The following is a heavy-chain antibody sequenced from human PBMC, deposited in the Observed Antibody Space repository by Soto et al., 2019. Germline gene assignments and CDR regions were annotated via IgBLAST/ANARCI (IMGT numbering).Heavy chain of an antibody. CDR3: AKSLNHYGMDV. V-gene: IGHV1-2*04. CDR1: GYTFTAYY. Sequence: ASVKVSCKASGYTFTAYYVHWVRQAPGQGLEWMGWINPNSGGTKYAQKFQGWVTMTRDTSISTAYIELSRLRSDDTAMYYCAKSLNHYGMDVWGQGTTVTVSS. CDR2: INPNSGGT. D-gene: IGHD3-10*01. J-gene: IGHJ6*02.